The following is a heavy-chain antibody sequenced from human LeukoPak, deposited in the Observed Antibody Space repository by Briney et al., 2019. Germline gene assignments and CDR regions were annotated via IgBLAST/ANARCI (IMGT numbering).Heavy chain of an antibody. CDR1: GGSLNVGNYY. D-gene: IGHD2/OR15-2a*01. Sequence: PSGTLSVTRTVSGGSLNVGNYYWAWIRQPPGQGLQWVGSFYRSGRTCYNPSLQNRLTISVDTSNNQVCLDVNSVTAADTAVYYCGRRSFYRAESASPPSDPWAQGTLVIVSS. J-gene: IGHJ5*02. CDR2: FYRSGRT. CDR3: GRRSFYRAESASPPSDP. V-gene: IGHV4-39*01.